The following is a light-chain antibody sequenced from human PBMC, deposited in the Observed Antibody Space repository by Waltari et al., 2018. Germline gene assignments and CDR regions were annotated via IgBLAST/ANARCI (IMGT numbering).Light chain of an antibody. Sequence: DIVMTQTPLTLSVTPGEPASISCRSSQSLLHTDGYIHLDWYLQKPGQSPQLLIYGSSNRAPGVPYRFVGCGSGSDFTLKISEVEAEDVGVFYCMQHKALPRTFCQGTRVEIK. CDR3: MQHKALPRT. J-gene: IGKJ1*01. CDR2: GSS. CDR1: QSLLHTDGYIH. V-gene: IGKV2-40*01.